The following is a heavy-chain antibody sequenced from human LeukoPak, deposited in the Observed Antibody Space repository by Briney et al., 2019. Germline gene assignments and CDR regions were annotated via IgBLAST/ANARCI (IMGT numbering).Heavy chain of an antibody. V-gene: IGHV1-18*01. CDR2: ISAYNGNT. Sequence: ASVKVSSKASGYTFISYGFSWVRQAPGQGLEWMGWISAYNGNTNYAQKLQGRVTMTTDTSTSTAYMELRSLRSDDTAVYYCARSLSDYSRFDYWGQGTLVTVSS. J-gene: IGHJ4*02. D-gene: IGHD4-11*01. CDR1: GYTFISYG. CDR3: ARSLSDYSRFDY.